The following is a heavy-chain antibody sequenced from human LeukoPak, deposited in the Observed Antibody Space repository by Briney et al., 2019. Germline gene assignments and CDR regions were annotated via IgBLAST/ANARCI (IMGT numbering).Heavy chain of an antibody. J-gene: IGHJ4*02. D-gene: IGHD3-10*01. Sequence: SETLSLTCTVSGGSIRNGSYYWSWIRQPAGKGLEWIGRFCTSESTNYNPSLKSRVTISIDTSKNEFSLKLTSVTAADTAVYYCAREANYYGSGSYFEGTFDHWGQGSLVIVSS. CDR2: FCTSEST. V-gene: IGHV4-61*02. CDR1: GGSIRNGSYY. CDR3: AREANYYGSGSYFEGTFDH.